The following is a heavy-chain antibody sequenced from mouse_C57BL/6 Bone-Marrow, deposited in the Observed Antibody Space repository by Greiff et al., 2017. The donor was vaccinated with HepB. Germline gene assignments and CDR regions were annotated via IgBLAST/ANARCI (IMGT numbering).Heavy chain of an antibody. J-gene: IGHJ3*01. CDR2: FYPGSGSI. CDR1: GYTFTEYT. V-gene: IGHV1-62-2*01. Sequence: QVHVKQSGAELVKPGASVKLSCKASGYTFTEYTIHWVKQRSGQGLEWIGWFYPGSGSIKYNEKFKDKATLTADKSSSTVYMELSRLTSEDSAVYFCARHEVGIPSGNYPAWFAYWGQGTLVTVSA. D-gene: IGHD2-1*01. CDR3: ARHEVGIPSGNYPAWFAY.